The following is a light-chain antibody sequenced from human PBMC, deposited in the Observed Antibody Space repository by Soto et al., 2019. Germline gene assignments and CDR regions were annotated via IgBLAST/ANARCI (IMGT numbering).Light chain of an antibody. CDR1: SPNIGSNS. V-gene: IGLV1-44*01. Sequence: QSVLTQPPSASGTPGQRVTISCSGASPNIGSNSVNWYQQPPGTAPKLLIYSNNQRPSGVPDRFSGSKSGTSASLAIIGLQSEDEADYYCATWDDGLNGVVFGGGTQLTVL. CDR3: ATWDDGLNGVV. J-gene: IGLJ2*01. CDR2: SNN.